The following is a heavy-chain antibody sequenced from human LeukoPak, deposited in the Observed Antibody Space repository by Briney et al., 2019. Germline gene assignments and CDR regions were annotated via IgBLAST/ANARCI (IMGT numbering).Heavy chain of an antibody. J-gene: IGHJ5*02. D-gene: IGHD3-10*01. CDR3: TRPGSGSYYKGGTDH. Sequence: GESLKISCKGSGYNFTTYWISWVRQMPGKGLEWMGRIDPSDFYTNYSPSFQGHVTISADRSISTAYLQWSSLKASDTAMYYCTRPGSGSYYKGGTDHWGQGTLVTVSS. V-gene: IGHV5-10-1*01. CDR2: IDPSDFYT. CDR1: GYNFTTYW.